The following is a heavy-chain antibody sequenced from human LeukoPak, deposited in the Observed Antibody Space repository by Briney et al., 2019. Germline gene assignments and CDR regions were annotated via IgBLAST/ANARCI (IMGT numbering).Heavy chain of an antibody. CDR2: VGGGGES. CDR3: AKDSWSANGIYDAFDI. J-gene: IGHJ3*02. Sequence: GGSLRLSCAASGFTFSSYAMNWVRQAPGKGLEWVSVVGGGGESYYTDSVKGRFTISRDNSKNTLSLQMNSLRPEDTAVYYCAKDSWSANGIYDAFDIWGQGTMVTVSS. D-gene: IGHD2-8*01. CDR1: GFTFSSYA. V-gene: IGHV3-23*01.